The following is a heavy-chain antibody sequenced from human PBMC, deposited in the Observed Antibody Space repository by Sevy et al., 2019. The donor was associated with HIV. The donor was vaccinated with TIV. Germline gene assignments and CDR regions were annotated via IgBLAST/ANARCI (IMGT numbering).Heavy chain of an antibody. CDR1: GGSFSGYY. V-gene: IGHV4-34*01. CDR3: ASSMSSSWYWFDP. Sequence: SETLSLTCAVYGGSFSGYYWSWIRQPPGKGLEGIGEINHSGSTNYNPSLKSRVTISVDTSKNQFSLKLSSVTAADTAVYYCASSMSSSWYWFDPWGQGTLVTVSS. J-gene: IGHJ5*02. D-gene: IGHD6-13*01. CDR2: INHSGST.